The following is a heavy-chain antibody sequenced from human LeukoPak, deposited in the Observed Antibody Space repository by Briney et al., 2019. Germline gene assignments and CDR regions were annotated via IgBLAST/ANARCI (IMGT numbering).Heavy chain of an antibody. CDR3: AREGDAYKDFDY. V-gene: IGHV1-18*01. J-gene: IGHJ4*02. Sequence: ASVKVSCKASGYTFTSYDISWVRQAPGQGLEWMGWISAYNGNTNYAQKLQGTVTMTRDTSTSTVYVELSSLRSEDTAVYYCAREGDAYKDFDYWGQGILVTVSS. D-gene: IGHD5-24*01. CDR1: GYTFTSYD. CDR2: ISAYNGNT.